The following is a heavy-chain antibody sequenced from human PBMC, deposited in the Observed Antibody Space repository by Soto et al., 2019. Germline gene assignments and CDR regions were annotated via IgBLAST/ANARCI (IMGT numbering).Heavy chain of an antibody. CDR2: IIPIFGTA. CDR1: GGTFSSYA. CDR3: ARDNVDRAMVKSVYYYYGMDV. V-gene: IGHV1-69*01. J-gene: IGHJ6*02. D-gene: IGHD5-18*01. Sequence: QVQLVQSGAEVKKPGSSVKVSCKASGGTFSSYAISWVRQAPGQGLEWMGGIIPIFGTANYAQKFQGRVTIAADESTSTAYMELSSVRSEDTAVYYCARDNVDRAMVKSVYYYYGMDVWGQGTTVTVSS.